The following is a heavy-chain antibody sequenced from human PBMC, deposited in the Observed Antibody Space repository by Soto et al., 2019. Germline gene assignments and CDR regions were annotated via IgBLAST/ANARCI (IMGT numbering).Heavy chain of an antibody. J-gene: IGHJ6*02. D-gene: IGHD1-1*01. Sequence: EPLSLTCTDSGGCISSYYWGWIRQPAGKGLEWIGRIYTSGSTNYNPSLKSRVTMSVDTSKNQFSLKMSSVTAADTAVYYCARGPGGYYYGMDVWGQGTTVTVSS. CDR2: IYTSGST. CDR1: GGCISSYY. V-gene: IGHV4-4*07. CDR3: ARGPGGYYYGMDV.